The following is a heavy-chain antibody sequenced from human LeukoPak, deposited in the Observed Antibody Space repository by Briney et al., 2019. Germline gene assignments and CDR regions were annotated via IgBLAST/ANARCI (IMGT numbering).Heavy chain of an antibody. Sequence: SETLSLTCSVSGASFSDYFWDWIRQPPGKGLEWIGYMSYRGTTGYSPSLKSRVTISVDTSKNQFSLKVTSVTAAGTAVYYCARSGNYYDNSGRDAFDIWGQGTRVTVSS. D-gene: IGHD3-22*01. J-gene: IGHJ3*02. CDR3: ARSGNYYDNSGRDAFDI. CDR1: GASFSDYF. CDR2: MSYRGTT. V-gene: IGHV4-59*01.